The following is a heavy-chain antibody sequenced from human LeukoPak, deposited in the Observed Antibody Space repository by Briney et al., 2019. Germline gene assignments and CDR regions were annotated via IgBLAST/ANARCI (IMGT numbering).Heavy chain of an antibody. CDR1: GFSFGNYA. CDR2: ISASGGTT. Sequence: GGSLRLSCATSGFSFGNYAMNWVRQAPGKGLEWVSGISASGGTTYYADSVRGRFTISRDNSKNTLYLQMNSLRAEDTAVYYCTTALFRTNFDYWGQGTLVTVSS. V-gene: IGHV3-23*01. D-gene: IGHD3/OR15-3a*01. CDR3: TTALFRTNFDY. J-gene: IGHJ4*02.